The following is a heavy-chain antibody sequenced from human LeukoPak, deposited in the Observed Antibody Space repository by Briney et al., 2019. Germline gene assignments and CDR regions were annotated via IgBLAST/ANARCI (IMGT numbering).Heavy chain of an antibody. CDR2: IYYSGST. CDR3: ARHFNTGWYSFDY. D-gene: IGHD6-19*01. Sequence: SETLSLTCTVSGGSISSYYWSWIRQPPGKGLEWIGYIYYSGSTNYNPSLKSRVTISLDTSKNQFSLKLSSVTAADTAVYYCARHFNTGWYSFDYWGQGTLVTVSS. J-gene: IGHJ4*02. V-gene: IGHV4-59*01. CDR1: GGSISSYY.